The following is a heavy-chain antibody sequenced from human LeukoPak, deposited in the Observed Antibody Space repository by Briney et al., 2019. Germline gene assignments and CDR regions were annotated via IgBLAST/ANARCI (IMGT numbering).Heavy chain of an antibody. CDR1: GGSFSGYY. Sequence: SETLSLTCAVYGGSFSGYYWSWIRQPPGKGLEWIGEINHSGSTNYNPSLKSRVTISVDTSKNQFSLELSSVTAADTAVYYCASLPVSGSYLLDYWAQGTLVTVSS. D-gene: IGHD1-26*01. CDR2: INHSGST. J-gene: IGHJ4*02. V-gene: IGHV4-34*01. CDR3: ASLPVSGSYLLDY.